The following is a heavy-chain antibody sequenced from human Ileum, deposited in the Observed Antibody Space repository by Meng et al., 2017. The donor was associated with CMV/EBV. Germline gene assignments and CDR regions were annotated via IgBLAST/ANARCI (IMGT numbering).Heavy chain of an antibody. J-gene: IGHJ4*02. CDR2: IYIGVTN. V-gene: IGHV4-4*07. Sequence: QVPRQGPGQGSLTPSETPSLPRTVPRDSTSRNYWNWYRNPAGKGPESIGRIYIGVTNDYNPSLKSRVTMSVDTSKNQLSLKLTSVTAADTAVYYCARGYCSGATCYPYYFDYWGQGTLVTVSS. CDR3: ARGYCSGATCYPYYFDY. CDR1: RDSTSRNY. D-gene: IGHD2-15*01.